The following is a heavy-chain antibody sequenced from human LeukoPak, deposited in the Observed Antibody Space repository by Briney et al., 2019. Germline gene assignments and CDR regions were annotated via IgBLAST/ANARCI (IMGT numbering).Heavy chain of an antibody. CDR3: ARDMQLST. J-gene: IGHJ3*01. Sequence: PGGSLRLSCSASGFTXSSYAMXWVXXAPGXXXEXVANIKGDGSEKEYVDSVKGRFTISRDNAKDTLFLQMNSLRAEDTAIYYCARDMQLSTWGLGTMVTVSS. D-gene: IGHD3-16*02. V-gene: IGHV3-7*03. CDR1: GFTXSSYA. CDR2: IKGDGSEK.